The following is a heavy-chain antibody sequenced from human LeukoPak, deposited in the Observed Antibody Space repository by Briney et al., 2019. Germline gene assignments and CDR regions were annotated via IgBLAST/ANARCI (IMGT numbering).Heavy chain of an antibody. CDR1: GYTFTSYD. Sequence: ASVKVSCKASGYTFTSYDINWVRQATGQGLEWMGWMNPNSGNTGYAQKFQGRVTITTDESTSTAYMELSSLRSEDTAVYYCAGSIAAAADYWGQGTLVTVSS. CDR2: MNPNSGNT. CDR3: AGSIAAAADY. V-gene: IGHV1-8*01. D-gene: IGHD6-13*01. J-gene: IGHJ4*02.